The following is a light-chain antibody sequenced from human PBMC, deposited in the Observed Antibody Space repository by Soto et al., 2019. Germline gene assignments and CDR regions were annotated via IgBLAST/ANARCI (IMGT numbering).Light chain of an antibody. V-gene: IGLV2-8*01. Sequence: QSALTQPPSASGSPGQSVTISCTGTSNDIGAYNFVSWYQQHPGKAPKLMIYEVSKRPSGVPDRFSGSKSGSTASLTVSGLQTEDEADYYCCSYAGSYTFWVFGGGTKVTVL. CDR2: EVS. J-gene: IGLJ3*02. CDR1: SNDIGAYNF. CDR3: CSYAGSYTFWV.